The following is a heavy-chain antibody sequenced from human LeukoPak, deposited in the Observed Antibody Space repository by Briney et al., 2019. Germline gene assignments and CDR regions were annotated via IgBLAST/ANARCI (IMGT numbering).Heavy chain of an antibody. CDR1: GGSISSYY. D-gene: IGHD6-19*01. CDR3: ARGRSGWYGDAFDI. CDR2: IYYSGST. Sequence: SETLSLTCTVSGGSISSYYWSWIRQPPGKGLEWIGYIYYSGSTNYNPSLKSRVTISVDTSKNQFSLKLSSVTAADTAVYYCARGRSGWYGDAFDIWGQGTMVTVSS. V-gene: IGHV4-59*01. J-gene: IGHJ3*02.